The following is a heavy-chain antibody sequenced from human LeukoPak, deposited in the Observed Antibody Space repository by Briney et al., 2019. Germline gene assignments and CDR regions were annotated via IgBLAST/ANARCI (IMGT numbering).Heavy chain of an antibody. Sequence: SETLSLTCTVSGGSISSYYWSWIRQPPGKGLEWIGYIYYSGSTNYNPSLKSRVTISVDTSKNQFPLKLSSVTAADTAVYCCARTVTTGVPFDYWGQGTLVTVSS. V-gene: IGHV4-59*08. CDR2: IYYSGST. CDR1: GGSISSYY. D-gene: IGHD4-11*01. CDR3: ARTVTTGVPFDY. J-gene: IGHJ4*02.